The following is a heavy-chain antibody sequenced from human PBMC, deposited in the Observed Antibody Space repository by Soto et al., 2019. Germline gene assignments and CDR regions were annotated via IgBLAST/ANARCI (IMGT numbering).Heavy chain of an antibody. CDR1: GYSFTNYW. J-gene: IGHJ2*01. Sequence: PGESLKISCKNSGYSFTNYWIGWVRQMPGKGLEWMGIIDPRDSDTRYSPSFQGQVTFSVDKSISTAYLQWGSLKASDTAIYFCARVVHTNWYFDLWGRGTLVTVSS. CDR2: IDPRDSDT. D-gene: IGHD1-26*01. CDR3: ARVVHTNWYFDL. V-gene: IGHV5-51*01.